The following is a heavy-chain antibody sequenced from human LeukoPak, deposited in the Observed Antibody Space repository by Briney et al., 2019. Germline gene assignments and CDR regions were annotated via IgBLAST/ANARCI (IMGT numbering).Heavy chain of an antibody. CDR3: ARDFRDRDVPAAISYYGMDV. D-gene: IGHD2-2*02. CDR1: GYTFTSYY. V-gene: IGHV1-46*01. J-gene: IGHJ6*02. Sequence: ASVKVSCEASGYTFTSYYMHWVRQAPGQGLEWMGIINPSGGSTSYAQKFRGRVTMTRDTSTSTVYMELSSLRSEDTAVYYCARDFRDRDVPAAISYYGMDVWGQGTTVTVSS. CDR2: INPSGGST.